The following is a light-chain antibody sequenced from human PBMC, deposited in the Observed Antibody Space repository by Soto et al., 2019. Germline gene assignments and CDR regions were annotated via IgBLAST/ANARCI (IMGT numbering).Light chain of an antibody. Sequence: EIVLMQSPDTLSLSPGERATLSCRASESISSHYIAWYQRKPGQAPRLLIFGASTRATGIPDRFSGSWSGTDFTLTISRLEPEDFAVYYCQNFGDSPFTFGPGTKVDIK. CDR2: GAS. CDR3: QNFGDSPFT. V-gene: IGKV3-20*01. CDR1: ESISSHY. J-gene: IGKJ3*01.